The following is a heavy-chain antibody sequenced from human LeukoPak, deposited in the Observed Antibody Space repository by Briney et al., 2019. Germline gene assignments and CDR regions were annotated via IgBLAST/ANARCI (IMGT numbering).Heavy chain of an antibody. J-gene: IGHJ4*02. CDR1: GGSFSGYY. D-gene: IGHD3-22*01. CDR3: ARGGAYYYDSSGYQPFDY. Sequence: ETLSLTCAVYGGSFSGYYWSWVRQAPGKGLEWVSVIYSGGSTYYADSVKGRFTISRDNSKNTLYLQMNSLRAEDTAVYYCARGGAYYYDSSGYQPFDYWGQGTLVTVSS. CDR2: IYSGGST. V-gene: IGHV3-53*01.